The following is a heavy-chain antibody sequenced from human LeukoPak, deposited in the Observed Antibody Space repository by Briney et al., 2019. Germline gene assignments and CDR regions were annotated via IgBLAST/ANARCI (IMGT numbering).Heavy chain of an antibody. CDR3: ARSLTYDYSSGSGDV. CDR2: INQEGMEK. CDR1: GFTFSSYG. D-gene: IGHD6-19*01. J-gene: IGHJ6*04. Sequence: GGSRRLSGAASGFTFSSYGMSWFGQSPGKGREGVANINQEGMEKDYVDSVKGRFTISRENDQHPLYLQMNSLSAEDTDVYYCARSLTYDYSSGSGDVWGKGTTVTVSS. V-gene: IGHV3-7*03.